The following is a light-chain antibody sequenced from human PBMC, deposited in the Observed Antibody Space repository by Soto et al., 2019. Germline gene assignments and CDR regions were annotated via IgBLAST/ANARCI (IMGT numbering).Light chain of an antibody. V-gene: IGLV2-8*01. Sequence: QSALTQPPSASGTPGQSVAISCTGTSIDVGGYDYVSWYQQHPGKAPKLMIYDVSKQPSGVPDRFSGSKTGNTASLTVSGLRAEDESDYYCSSYAVTYIVLGTGTKLTVL. CDR3: SSYAVTYIV. CDR2: DVS. CDR1: SIDVGGYDY. J-gene: IGLJ1*01.